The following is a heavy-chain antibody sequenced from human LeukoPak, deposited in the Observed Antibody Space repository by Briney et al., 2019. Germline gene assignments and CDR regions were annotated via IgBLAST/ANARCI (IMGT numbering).Heavy chain of an antibody. Sequence: SETLSLTCAVYGGSFSGYYWSWIRQPPEKGLEWIGEINHSGSTNYNPSLMSRVTISVDTSKNQFSLKLSSVTAADTAVYYCARPRAVAGRYDAFDIWGQGTMVTVSS. D-gene: IGHD6-19*01. CDR1: GGSFSGYY. CDR3: ARPRAVAGRYDAFDI. CDR2: INHSGST. V-gene: IGHV4-34*01. J-gene: IGHJ3*02.